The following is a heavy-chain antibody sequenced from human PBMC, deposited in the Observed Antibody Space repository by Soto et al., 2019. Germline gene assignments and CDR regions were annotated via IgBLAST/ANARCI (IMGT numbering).Heavy chain of an antibody. Sequence: PSETLSLTCTVSGGSISIYYVSWIRHSAGKGLEWIGRIDTSGTTNYNPSLKSRVTMSVDASKSQFSLNLSSVTAADTAVYYCARGPRGYVYYHGMDVWGQGTTVTVSS. CDR3: ARGPRGYVYYHGMDV. J-gene: IGHJ6*02. V-gene: IGHV4-4*07. D-gene: IGHD3-16*01. CDR1: GGSISIYY. CDR2: IDTSGTT.